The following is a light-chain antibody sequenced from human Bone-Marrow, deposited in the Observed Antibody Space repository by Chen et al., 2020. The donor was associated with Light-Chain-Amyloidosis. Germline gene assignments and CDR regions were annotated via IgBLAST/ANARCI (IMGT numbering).Light chain of an antibody. Sequence: QSALTQPASVSGSPRQSITISCTGTSSDVGGYNYVSWYQQHPVKAPKLIIYDVTYRPSGVSNRFSGSKSGNTASLTISGLQAEDEADYYCSSFTRNNALVFGGGTKLTVL. J-gene: IGLJ2*01. V-gene: IGLV2-14*03. CDR2: DVT. CDR3: SSFTRNNALV. CDR1: SSDVGGYNY.